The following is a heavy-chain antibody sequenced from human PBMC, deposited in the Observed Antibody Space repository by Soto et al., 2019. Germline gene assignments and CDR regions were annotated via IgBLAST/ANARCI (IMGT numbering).Heavy chain of an antibody. CDR1: GFTLSSFA. Sequence: EVQLVESGGGLVKPGGSLRLSCAASGFTLSSFAMNWVRQAPGKGLEWVSSISSTSSYIYYADSVKGRFTISRDNAKNSLYLQTNSLRAEDTAVDYCARGSAQGWELWFGDPYWGQGTLVTVSS. D-gene: IGHD3-10*01. CDR3: ARGSAQGWELWFGDPY. V-gene: IGHV3-21*01. J-gene: IGHJ4*02. CDR2: ISSTSSYI.